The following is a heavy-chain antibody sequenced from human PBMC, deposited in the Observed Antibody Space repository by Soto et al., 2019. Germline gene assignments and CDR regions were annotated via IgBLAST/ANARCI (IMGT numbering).Heavy chain of an antibody. J-gene: IGHJ4*02. CDR1: GGSISSSSYY. V-gene: IGHV4-39*01. D-gene: IGHD2-15*01. CDR2: IYYTGST. Sequence: SETLSLTCTVSGGSISSSSYYWGWIRQPPGKGLEWIGSIYYTGSTNYNPSLKSRVTISVDTSKNQFSLKLSSVTAADTAVYYCARHRGGPYYFDYWGQGTLVTVSS. CDR3: ARHRGGPYYFDY.